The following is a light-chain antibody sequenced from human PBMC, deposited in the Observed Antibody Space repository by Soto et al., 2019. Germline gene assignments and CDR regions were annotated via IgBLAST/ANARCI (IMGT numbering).Light chain of an antibody. CDR1: QSISTY. CDR2: TAS. V-gene: IGKV1-39*01. J-gene: IGKJ1*01. CDR3: QQSYSRPRT. Sequence: DIQMTQSPSFLSASVGDRVTLTCRASQSISTYLNWYQQKPGKAPNLLIYTASSLESGVPSRFSGGGSGTDFTLTISSLQPEDFATYFCQQSYSRPRTFGQGTRVEIK.